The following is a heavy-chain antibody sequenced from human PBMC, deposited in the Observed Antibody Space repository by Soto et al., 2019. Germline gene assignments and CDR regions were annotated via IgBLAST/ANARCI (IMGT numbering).Heavy chain of an antibody. V-gene: IGHV3-21*04. CDR2: ISSSSSYI. J-gene: IGHJ6*03. CDR3: AKDIFSGPNFYYYMDV. D-gene: IGHD3-9*01. CDR1: GFTFSSYS. Sequence: GGSLRLSCAASGFTFSSYSMNWVRQAPGKGLEWVSSISSSSSYIYYADSVKGRFTISRDNAKNTLYLQMNSLRAEDTAVYYCAKDIFSGPNFYYYMDVWGKGTTVTVSS.